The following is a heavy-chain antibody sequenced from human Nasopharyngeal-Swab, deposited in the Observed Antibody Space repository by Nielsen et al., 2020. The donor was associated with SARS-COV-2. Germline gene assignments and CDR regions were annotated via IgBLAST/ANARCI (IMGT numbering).Heavy chain of an antibody. CDR1: GGSISSYY. Sequence: GSLRLSCTVSGGSISSYYWSWIRQPAGKGLEWIGRIYTSGSTNYNPSLKSRVTISVDKSKNQFSLKLSSVTAADTAVYYCAGQQHLAGYWGQGTLVTVSS. CDR2: IYTSGST. CDR3: AGQQHLAGY. J-gene: IGHJ4*02. V-gene: IGHV4-4*07. D-gene: IGHD6-13*01.